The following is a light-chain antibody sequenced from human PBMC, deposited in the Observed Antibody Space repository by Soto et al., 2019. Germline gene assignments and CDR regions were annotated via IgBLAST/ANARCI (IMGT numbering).Light chain of an antibody. J-gene: IGKJ1*01. V-gene: IGKV3-20*01. CDR2: GAS. CDR3: QQYGTSPRT. Sequence: PMERATLSCRASQSISNNYLAWYQQKPGQAPSLLIYGASLRATGIPHKFSGGGSGTDFTLTISRLEPEDFAVYYCQQYGTSPRTFGQGTKVDNK. CDR1: QSISNNY.